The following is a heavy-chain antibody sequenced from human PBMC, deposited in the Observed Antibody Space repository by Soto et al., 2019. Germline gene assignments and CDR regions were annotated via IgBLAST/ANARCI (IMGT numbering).Heavy chain of an antibody. CDR2: ITYSGST. Sequence: QLQLQESVPGLVKPSETLSLTCTVSGGSISSSSYYWGWIRQPPGKGLEWIGSITYSGSTYYNPSLKSRVTISDDTSKNQFTLKRSAVTAADTAVYYCVDPDVCRSSSWSLDAFSIRGQGTMDIVSS. J-gene: IGHJ3*02. CDR1: GGSISSSSYY. V-gene: IGHV4-39*01. D-gene: IGHD6-13*01. CDR3: VDPDVCRSSSWSLDAFSI.